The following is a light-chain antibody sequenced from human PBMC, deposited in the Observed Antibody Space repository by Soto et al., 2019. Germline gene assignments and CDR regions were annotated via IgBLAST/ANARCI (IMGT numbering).Light chain of an antibody. J-gene: IGKJ1*01. CDR2: ATS. CDR3: QQYGSSPGT. V-gene: IGKV3-20*01. CDR1: QSVSNRY. Sequence: EIVLTQSPGTLSLSPGDTAALSCRASQSVSNRYLAWYQQKSGQAPRLLIYATSSRATDIPDRFIGYGSGTEFTLTISRLEPEDFAVYYCQQYGSSPGTFGQGTKVDIK.